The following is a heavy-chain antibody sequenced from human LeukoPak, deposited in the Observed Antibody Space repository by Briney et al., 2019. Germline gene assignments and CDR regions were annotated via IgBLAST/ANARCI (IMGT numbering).Heavy chain of an antibody. V-gene: IGHV1-18*01. Sequence: ASVKVSCKTSGYTFSDFGITWVRQAPGQGPEWMGWIKIGEGNTHYGQKFRDRVSMTRDISSNTAFLEMRNLRPDDTAVYFCSRSYYSSSWYYFDHRGQGTLVTVSS. J-gene: IGHJ4*02. D-gene: IGHD2-15*01. CDR2: IKIGEGNT. CDR3: SRSYYSSSWYYFDH. CDR1: GYTFSDFG.